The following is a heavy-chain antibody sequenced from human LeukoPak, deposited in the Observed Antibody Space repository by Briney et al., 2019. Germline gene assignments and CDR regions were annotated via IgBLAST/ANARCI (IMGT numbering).Heavy chain of an antibody. CDR3: ARGADCSSTSCPQFDY. CDR1: GGSISSGGYY. Sequence: SETLSLTCTVSGGSISSGGYYWSWIRQPPGKGLEWIGYIYHSGSTYYNPSLKSRVTISVDRSKNQFSLKLSSVTAADTAVYCCARGADCSSTSCPQFDYWGQETLVTVSS. J-gene: IGHJ4*02. CDR2: IYHSGST. V-gene: IGHV4-30-2*01. D-gene: IGHD2-2*01.